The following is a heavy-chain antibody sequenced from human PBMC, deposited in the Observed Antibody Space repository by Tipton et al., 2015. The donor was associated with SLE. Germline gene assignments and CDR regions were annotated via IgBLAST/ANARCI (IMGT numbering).Heavy chain of an antibody. CDR2: IYYSRTT. CDR1: GGSVSSGSYY. CDR3: ARERPSGWYFDL. D-gene: IGHD3-10*01. Sequence: TLSLTCTVSGGSVSSGSYYWTWIRQPPGKGLELIGYIYYSRTTNYKPSLKSRVTISADTSKNQFSLKLRSVTAADTAVYYCARERPSGWYFDLWGRGTLVTVSS. V-gene: IGHV4-61*01. J-gene: IGHJ2*01.